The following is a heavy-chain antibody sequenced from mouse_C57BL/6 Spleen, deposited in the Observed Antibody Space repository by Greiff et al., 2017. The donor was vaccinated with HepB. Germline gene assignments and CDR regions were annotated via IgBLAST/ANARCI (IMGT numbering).Heavy chain of an antibody. D-gene: IGHD3-3*01. CDR1: GFNIKDYY. CDR3: ARSRGTGYYFDY. V-gene: IGHV14-2*01. CDR2: IDPEDGET. J-gene: IGHJ2*01. Sequence: EVMLVESGAELVKPGASVKLSCTASGFNIKDYYMHWVKQRTEQGLEWIGRIDPEDGETKYAPKFQGKATITADTSSNTAYLQLSSLTSEDTAVYYCARSRGTGYYFDYWGQGTTLTVSS.